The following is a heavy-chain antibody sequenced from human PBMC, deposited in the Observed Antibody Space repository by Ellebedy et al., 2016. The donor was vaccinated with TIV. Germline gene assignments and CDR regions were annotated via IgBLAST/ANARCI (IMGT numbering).Heavy chain of an antibody. V-gene: IGHV3-30*04. CDR2: ISNDVRNK. D-gene: IGHD3-10*01. CDR1: GFTFSSYA. CDR3: ARDLSPTGLRGYFHY. J-gene: IGHJ1*01. Sequence: PGGSLRLSCAASGFTFSSYAMHWVRQAPGKGLEWVALISNDVRNKYYVDSVKGRFTISRDNFHNTLYLQMDSLRAEDTAVYYCARDLSPTGLRGYFHYWGQGTLVTVSS.